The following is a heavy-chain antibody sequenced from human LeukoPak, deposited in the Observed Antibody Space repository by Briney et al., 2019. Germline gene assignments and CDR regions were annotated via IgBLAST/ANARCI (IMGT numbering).Heavy chain of an antibody. Sequence: GGSLRLSCAASGFPFSTYGMHWVRQAPGKGLEWVSFIQYDGSNKYYADSVKGRFTISRDNSKNTLFLQMNSLRAEDTAVYYCAKEVSLRTIDYWGQGTRVTVSS. CDR3: AKEVSLRTIDY. D-gene: IGHD3-22*01. V-gene: IGHV3-30*02. CDR1: GFPFSTYG. J-gene: IGHJ4*02. CDR2: IQYDGSNK.